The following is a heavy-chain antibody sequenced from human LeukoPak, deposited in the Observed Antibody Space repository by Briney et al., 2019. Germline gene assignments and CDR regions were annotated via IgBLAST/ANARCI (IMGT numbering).Heavy chain of an antibody. CDR3: AREEYSSGWYGFDY. J-gene: IGHJ4*02. CDR2: IYYSGST. CDR1: GGSVSSGSYY. Sequence: SETLSLTCTVSGGSVSSGSYYWSWIRQPPGKGLEWIGYIYYSGSTNYNPSLKSRVTISVDTSKNQFSLKLSSVTAADTDVYYCAREEYSSGWYGFDYWGQGTLVTVSS. D-gene: IGHD6-19*01. V-gene: IGHV4-61*01.